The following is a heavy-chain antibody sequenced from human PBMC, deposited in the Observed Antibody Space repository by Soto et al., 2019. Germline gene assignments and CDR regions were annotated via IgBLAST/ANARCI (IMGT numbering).Heavy chain of an antibody. D-gene: IGHD2-15*01. CDR1: GYTFTGYY. CDR3: ARGRRVVAATINWFDP. CDR2: INPNSGGT. J-gene: IGHJ5*02. V-gene: IGHV1-2*02. Sequence: ASVKVSCKASGYTFTGYYMHWVRQAPGQGLEWMGWINPNSGGTNYAQKFQGRVTMTRDTSISTAYMELSRLRSDDTAVYYCARGRRVVAATINWFDPWGQGTLVTAPQ.